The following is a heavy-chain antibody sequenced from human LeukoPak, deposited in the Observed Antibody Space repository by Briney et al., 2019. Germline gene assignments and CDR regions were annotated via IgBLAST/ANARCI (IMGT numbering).Heavy chain of an antibody. Sequence: SETLSLTCTVSGGSISSGDYYWSWIRQPPGKGLEWIGYIYYSGSTYYNPSLKSRVTLSVDTSKNQFSLKLSSVTAADTAVYYCARNYYDSSGYYYVGAFDIWGQGTMVTVSS. J-gene: IGHJ3*02. V-gene: IGHV4-30-4*08. CDR2: IYYSGST. CDR1: GGSISSGDYY. CDR3: ARNYYDSSGYYYVGAFDI. D-gene: IGHD3-22*01.